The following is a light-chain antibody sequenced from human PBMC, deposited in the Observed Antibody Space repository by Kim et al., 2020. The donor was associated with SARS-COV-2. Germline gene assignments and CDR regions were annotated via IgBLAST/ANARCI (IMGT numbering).Light chain of an antibody. CDR2: GNS. V-gene: IGLV1-40*01. CDR3: QSYDSSLSGSV. CDR1: SSNIGAGYD. J-gene: IGLJ3*02. Sequence: QTVTTSCTGSSSNIGAGYDVHWYQQLPGTAPKLLIYGNSNRPSGVPDRFSGSKSGTSASLAITGLQAEDEADYYCQSYDSSLSGSVFGGGTQLTVL.